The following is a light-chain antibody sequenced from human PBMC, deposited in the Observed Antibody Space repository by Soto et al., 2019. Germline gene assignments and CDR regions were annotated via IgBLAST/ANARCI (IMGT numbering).Light chain of an antibody. CDR2: TAS. J-gene: IGKJ3*01. V-gene: IGKV1-27*01. CDR1: QGISNY. CDR3: QKYNRAPFT. Sequence: DIQMAQSPSSLSASVGDRVTVTCRASQGISNYLAWYQQKPGKVPKLLIYTASTLQSGVPSRFSGSGSGTDFTLTISSLQPEDVATYYCQKYNRAPFTFGPGTKVDIK.